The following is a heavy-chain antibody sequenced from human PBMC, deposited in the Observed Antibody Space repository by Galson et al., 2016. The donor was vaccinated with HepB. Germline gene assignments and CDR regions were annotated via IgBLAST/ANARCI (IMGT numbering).Heavy chain of an antibody. D-gene: IGHD3-22*01. CDR1: GYSFTNHW. V-gene: IGHV5-51*01. J-gene: IGHJ5*01. Sequence: QSGAEVKKPGESLKISCKGSGYSFTNHWIGWVRQMPGKGLEWMGIINPRDSETRYSPSFQGQVTISVDKSISTAFLQWSSLKASDTALYYCAKQGGDSNSWTTVDSWGQGTLVTVSS. CDR3: AKQGGDSNSWTTVDS. CDR2: INPRDSET.